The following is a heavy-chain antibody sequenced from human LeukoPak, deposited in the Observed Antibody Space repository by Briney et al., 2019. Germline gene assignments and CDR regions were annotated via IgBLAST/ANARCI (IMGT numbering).Heavy chain of an antibody. J-gene: IGHJ6*02. CDR3: ARGGDILTGYYSFYYGMGV. D-gene: IGHD3-9*01. CDR2: IYDSGST. CDR1: GGSIRSSYYY. V-gene: IGHV4-39*07. Sequence: SETLSLTCTVSGGSIRSSYYYWGWIRQPPGKGLEWIGSIYDSGSTYYNPSLKSRVTISVDTSKNQFSLKLSSVTAADTAVYYCARGGDILTGYYSFYYGMGVWGQGTTVTVSS.